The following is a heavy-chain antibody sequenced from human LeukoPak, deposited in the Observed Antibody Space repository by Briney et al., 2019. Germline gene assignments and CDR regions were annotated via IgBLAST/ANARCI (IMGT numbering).Heavy chain of an antibody. J-gene: IGHJ5*02. Sequence: GASLKISCQGSEYIFSTYWIGWVRQVPGKGLEWMAVIYPGDPRTRYNPSFQGQVTISAAKTISTAYLQWSSLQASDTALYYCASRKFTTPGFAPWGQGPLVTVSS. CDR1: EYIFSTYW. CDR2: IYPGDPRT. CDR3: ASRKFTTPGFAP. D-gene: IGHD1-14*01. V-gene: IGHV5-51*01.